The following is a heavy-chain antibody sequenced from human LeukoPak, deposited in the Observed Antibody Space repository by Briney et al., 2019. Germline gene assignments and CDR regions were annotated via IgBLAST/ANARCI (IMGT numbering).Heavy chain of an antibody. V-gene: IGHV1-69*06. Sequence: ASVKVSCKASGGTFSSYVISWVRQAPGQGLEWMGGIIPMSDTANYPQKFRGRLTITAVIPTSTVYMELSSLRSEDTAVYYCAREDDTGRYMGDDAFDIWGQGTMVTVSS. CDR1: GGTFSSYV. CDR3: AREDDTGRYMGDDAFDI. D-gene: IGHD1-26*01. J-gene: IGHJ3*02. CDR2: IIPMSDTA.